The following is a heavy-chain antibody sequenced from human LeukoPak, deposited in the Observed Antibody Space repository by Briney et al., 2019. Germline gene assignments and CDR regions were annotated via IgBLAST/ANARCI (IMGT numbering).Heavy chain of an antibody. CDR2: INHSGST. CDR3: ARKWTGPGYCYYFQH. J-gene: IGHJ1*01. CDR1: GESFSGYY. Sequence: SETLSLTCAVYGESFSGYYWSWIRQPPGKGLEWIGEINHSGSTNYNPSLKSRVTISVDTSKNQFSLKLSSVTAADTAVYYCARKWTGPGYCYYFQHWGQGTLVTVSS. V-gene: IGHV4-34*01. D-gene: IGHD3-22*01.